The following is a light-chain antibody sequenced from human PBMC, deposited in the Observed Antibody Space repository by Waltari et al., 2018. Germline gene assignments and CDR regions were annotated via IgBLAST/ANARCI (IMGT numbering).Light chain of an antibody. J-gene: IGLJ2*01. Sequence: QPALTQPASVSGSPGQSITIPCSASSNDIGNSNHVCWYQQHPGKAPRLIISEVTERPSGVSDRFSGSKSGNTASLTISGLQAEDEADYYCLSYTTRISFVFGGGTKLSVL. CDR2: EVT. CDR1: SNDIGNSNH. CDR3: LSYTTRISFV. V-gene: IGLV2-23*02.